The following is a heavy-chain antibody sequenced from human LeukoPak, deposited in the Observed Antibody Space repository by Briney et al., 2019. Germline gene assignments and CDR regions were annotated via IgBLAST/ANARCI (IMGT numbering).Heavy chain of an antibody. D-gene: IGHD3-16*01. CDR2: IYYSGTA. V-gene: IGHV4-39*07. CDR3: ARVCVGGSSCMDV. J-gene: IGHJ6*03. Sequence: PSETLSLTCTVSGGSISSGSYYWGWIRQPPWKGLEWIGSIYYSGTAYYNPSLKSRVTMFVDTSRNQFSLQLSSVTAADMAVYYCARVCVGGSSCMDVWGKGTTVTISS. CDR1: GGSISSGSYY.